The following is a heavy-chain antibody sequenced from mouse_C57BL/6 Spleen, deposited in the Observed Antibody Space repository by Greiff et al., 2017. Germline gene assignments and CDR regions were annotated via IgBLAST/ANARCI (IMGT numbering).Heavy chain of an antibody. CDR1: GYTFTSYW. D-gene: IGHD2-4*01. CDR2: IDPNSGGT. V-gene: IGHV1-72*01. Sequence: VQLQQSGAELVKPGASVKLSCKASGYTFTSYWMHWVKQRPGRGLEWIGRIDPNSGGTKYNEKFKSKATLTVDKPSSTAYMQLSSLTSEDSAVYYCARRIPRLYYEYDEAMDYWGQGTSVTVSS. J-gene: IGHJ4*01. CDR3: ARRIPRLYYEYDEAMDY.